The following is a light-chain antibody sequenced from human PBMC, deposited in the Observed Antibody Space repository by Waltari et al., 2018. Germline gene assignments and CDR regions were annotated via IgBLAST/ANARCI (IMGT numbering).Light chain of an antibody. CDR3: MIWDGSSVV. Sequence: QAVLTQPSSLSASPGASASLTCTLRSDFDVATYTIYWYQQKSGSPPQYLLQYKSDSDKKQGSGVPSRFSGSKDASANAGILLISGLQSGDEADYYCMIWDGSSVVFGGGTKLTV. CDR2: YKSDSDK. J-gene: IGLJ2*01. CDR1: SDFDVATYT. V-gene: IGLV5-45*03.